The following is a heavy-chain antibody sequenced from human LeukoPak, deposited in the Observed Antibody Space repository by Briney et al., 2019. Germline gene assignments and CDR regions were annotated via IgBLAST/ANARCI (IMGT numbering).Heavy chain of an antibody. Sequence: GGSLRLSCAASRFTFSSYNMNWVRQAPGKGLEWVSGISGSGGHTHYADSVKGRFTISRDNAKRSVYLQMNSLRVEDTAVYYCARDIHSVAFDIWGQGTMVTVSS. CDR3: ARDIHSVAFDI. J-gene: IGHJ3*02. CDR2: ISGSGGHT. V-gene: IGHV3-21*01. CDR1: RFTFSSYN.